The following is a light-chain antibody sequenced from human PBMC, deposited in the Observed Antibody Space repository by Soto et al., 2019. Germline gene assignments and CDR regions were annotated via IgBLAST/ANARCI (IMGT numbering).Light chain of an antibody. CDR1: HSDIGNYNY. V-gene: IGLV2-14*03. Sequence: QSALTQPASVSGSPGQSITISCTGTHSDIGNYNYVSWYQHLPGKAPKLMIYDVGSRPSGVSSRFSGSKSGNTASLAISGLQAEDEDDYYCNSYREDHPRFYVFGTGTQLTVL. CDR3: NSYREDHPRFYV. CDR2: DVG. J-gene: IGLJ1*01.